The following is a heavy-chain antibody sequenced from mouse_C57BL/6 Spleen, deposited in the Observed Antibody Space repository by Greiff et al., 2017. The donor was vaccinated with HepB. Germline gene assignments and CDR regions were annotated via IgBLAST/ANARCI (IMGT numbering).Heavy chain of an antibody. J-gene: IGHJ2*01. CDR3: AGAYYYGSSYYYFDY. D-gene: IGHD1-1*01. CDR1: GFTIKDYY. V-gene: IGHV14-2*01. Sequence: EVQLQQSGAELVKPGASVKLSCTASGFTIKDYYMHWVKQRTEQGLEWIGRIDPEDGETKYAPKFQGKATITADTSSNTAYLQLSSLTSEDTAVCYCAGAYYYGSSYYYFDYWGQGTTLTVSS. CDR2: IDPEDGET.